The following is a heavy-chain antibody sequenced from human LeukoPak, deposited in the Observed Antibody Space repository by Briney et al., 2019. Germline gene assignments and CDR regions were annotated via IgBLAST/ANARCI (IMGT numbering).Heavy chain of an antibody. CDR1: GFTFSRYE. CDR3: ARDRLGARIDY. V-gene: IGHV3-48*03. D-gene: IGHD1-26*01. Sequence: GGSLRLSCAASGFTFSRYEMNWVRQAPGKGLEWVSYISGSGTTIYYADSVKGRFTISRDNAENTLYLQMNSLRAEDTAVYYCARDRLGARIDYWGQGTLVTVSS. J-gene: IGHJ4*02. CDR2: ISGSGTTI.